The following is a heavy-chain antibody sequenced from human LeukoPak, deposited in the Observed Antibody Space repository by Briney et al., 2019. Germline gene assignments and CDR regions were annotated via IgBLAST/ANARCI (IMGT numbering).Heavy chain of an antibody. J-gene: IGHJ4*02. V-gene: IGHV3-23*01. CDR3: ARALYCSAGSCYSGPDY. CDR1: GFTFSSYA. D-gene: IGHD2-15*01. CDR2: ISGSDVST. Sequence: GGSLRLSCAASGFTFSSYAMSWVRQAPGKGLEWVSSISGSDVSTYYAESVKGRFTISRDNAKNTLYLQMNSLRAEDTAVCYCARALYCSAGSCYSGPDYWGQGTLVTVSS.